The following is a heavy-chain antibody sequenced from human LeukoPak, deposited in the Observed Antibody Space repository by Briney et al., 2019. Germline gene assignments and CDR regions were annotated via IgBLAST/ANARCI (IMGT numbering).Heavy chain of an antibody. D-gene: IGHD4-17*01. CDR1: GFTFPRYD. J-gene: IGHJ4*02. CDR2: IDRGVGNT. Sequence: GGSLRLSCAASGFTFPRYDMSWVRQAPGKGLECVSAIDRGVGNTYYADSVKGRFTISRDNSRYTLYLQMTNLRADDTAVYYCLKKGQADDFGNPDWGQGALVTVSP. V-gene: IGHV3-23*01. CDR3: LKKGQADDFGNPD.